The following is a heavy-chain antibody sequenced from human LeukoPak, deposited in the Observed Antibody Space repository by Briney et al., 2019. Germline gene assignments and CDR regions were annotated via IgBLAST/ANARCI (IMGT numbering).Heavy chain of an antibody. D-gene: IGHD3-22*01. J-gene: IGHJ4*02. V-gene: IGHV3-21*06. CDR2: INKGATHM. CDR1: QFSFSSNS. Sequence: GGSLTLSCAASQFSFSSNSFNWVRQAPGQGLEWVSSINKGATHMYYADSMRGRFTVSRDDAKNPLYLQMNSLTAEDTAVYYCVRLRRNSDTSGYFYYYDYWGRGTLVTVSS. CDR3: VRLRRNSDTSGYFYYYDY.